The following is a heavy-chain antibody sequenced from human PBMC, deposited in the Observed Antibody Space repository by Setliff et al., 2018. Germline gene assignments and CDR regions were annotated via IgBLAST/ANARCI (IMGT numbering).Heavy chain of an antibody. Sequence: PGGSLRLSCAASGLTFPNAWLNWVRQAPGKGLEWVAVIWYDGTNKYYADSVKGRFTISRDNSKNTLYLQMDSLRAEDTAVYYCARGQGLYYFDSSGYYMDIWGHGALVTVSS. CDR1: GLTFPNAW. V-gene: IGHV3-33*08. J-gene: IGHJ4*01. CDR2: IWYDGTNK. CDR3: ARGQGLYYFDSSGYYMDI. D-gene: IGHD3-22*01.